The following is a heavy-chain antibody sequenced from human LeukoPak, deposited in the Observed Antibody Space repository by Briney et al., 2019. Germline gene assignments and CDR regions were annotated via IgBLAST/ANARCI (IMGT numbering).Heavy chain of an antibody. CDR1: GFLFSSYG. J-gene: IGHJ6*03. CDR3: ARRPMGARPLCYYYMDV. V-gene: IGHV3-48*01. D-gene: IGHD6-6*01. Sequence: GGSLRLSCAASGFLFSSYGMNSVRQAPGKGLEWVSYISSSGSTIYYADSVRGRFTISRDNAKNSLNLQMNSLRAEDTAVYFCARRPMGARPLCYYYMDVCGKGTTVTVSS. CDR2: ISSSGSTI.